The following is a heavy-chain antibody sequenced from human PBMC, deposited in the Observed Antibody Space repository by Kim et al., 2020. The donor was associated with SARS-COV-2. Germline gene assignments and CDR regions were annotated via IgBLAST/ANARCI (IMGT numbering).Heavy chain of an antibody. Sequence: SVKVSCKASGGTFSSYAISWVRQAPGQGLEWMGGIIPIFGTANYAQKFQGRVTITADKSMSTAYMELSSLRSEDTAVYYCAKNRGLRLGELSGDWGQGTLVTVSS. J-gene: IGHJ4*02. CDR3: AKNRGLRLGELSGD. CDR1: GGTFSSYA. V-gene: IGHV1-69*06. D-gene: IGHD3-16*02. CDR2: IIPIFGTA.